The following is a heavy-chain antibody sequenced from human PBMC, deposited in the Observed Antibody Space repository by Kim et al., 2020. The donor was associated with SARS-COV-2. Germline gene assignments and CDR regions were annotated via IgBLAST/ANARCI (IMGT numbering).Heavy chain of an antibody. J-gene: IGHJ4*02. D-gene: IGHD2-2*01. CDR3: ARVDCSSTSCYDY. Sequence: YNPSLQSRVTISVDTSKNQFSLKLSSVTAADTAVYYCARVDCSSTSCYDYWGQGTLVTVSS. V-gene: IGHV4-34*01.